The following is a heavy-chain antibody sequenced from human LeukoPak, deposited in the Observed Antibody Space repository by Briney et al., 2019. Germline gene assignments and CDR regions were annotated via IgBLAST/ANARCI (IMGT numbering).Heavy chain of an antibody. Sequence: GSLRLSCATSGFPFSDFSMSWVRQAPGKGLEWISTTNSGGTSTYYAGSVKGRFTISRDNSKNTLYLQMSSLRVEDTAVYYCAKQSYARSLGEGGPGTLVSVSS. J-gene: IGHJ4*02. CDR2: TNSGGTST. V-gene: IGHV3-23*01. D-gene: IGHD2-8*01. CDR1: GFPFSDFS. CDR3: AKQSYARSLGE.